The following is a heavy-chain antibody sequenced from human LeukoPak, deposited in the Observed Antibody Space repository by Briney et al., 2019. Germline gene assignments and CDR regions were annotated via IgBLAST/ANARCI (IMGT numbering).Heavy chain of an antibody. CDR3: TTERLGKWAFDI. CDR1: GFTFSDAW. V-gene: IGHV3-15*01. D-gene: IGHD2-8*01. J-gene: IGHJ3*02. Sequence: GGSLRLSCAASGFTFSDAWMSWVRQAPGKGLEWVGRIKSKSAGGTTGYAAPVKGRFSISRDDSENMLYLQMNSLKTEDTAVYYCTTERLGKWAFDIWGQGTTVTVSS. CDR2: IKSKSAGGTT.